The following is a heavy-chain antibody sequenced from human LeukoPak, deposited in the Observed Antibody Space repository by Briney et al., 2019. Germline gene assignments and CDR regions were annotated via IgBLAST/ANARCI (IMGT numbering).Heavy chain of an antibody. CDR1: GFTFSSYS. J-gene: IGHJ3*02. CDR2: ISSSSSYI. V-gene: IGHV3-21*01. CDR3: ARVTVNGAFDI. D-gene: IGHD4-17*01. Sequence: KPGGSLRLSCAASGFTFSSYSMNWVRQAPGKGLEWVSSISSSSSYIYYADSVKGRFTITRDNAKNSLYLRMNSLRAEDTAVYYCARVTVNGAFDIWGQGTMVTVSS.